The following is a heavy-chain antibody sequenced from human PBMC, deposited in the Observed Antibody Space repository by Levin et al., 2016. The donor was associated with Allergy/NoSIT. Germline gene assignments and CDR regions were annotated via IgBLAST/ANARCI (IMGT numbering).Heavy chain of an antibody. J-gene: IGHJ6*02. D-gene: IGHD3-10*01. V-gene: IGHV1-69*13. CDR3: ARSNKAVRQTELWFGEWNYYGMDV. CDR2: IIPIFGTA. Sequence: SVKVSCKASGGTFSSYAISWVRQAPGQGLEWMGGIIPIFGTANYAQKFQGRVTITADESTSTAYMELSSLRSEDTAVYYCARSNKAVRQTELWFGEWNYYGMDVWGQGTTVTVSS. CDR1: GGTFSSYA.